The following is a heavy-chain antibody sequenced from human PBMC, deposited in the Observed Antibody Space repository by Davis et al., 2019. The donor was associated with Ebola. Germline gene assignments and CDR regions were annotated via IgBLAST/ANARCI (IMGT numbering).Heavy chain of an antibody. V-gene: IGHV3-23*01. CDR1: GFTFSSYW. CDR3: ARRSGYSYGYEGMDV. Sequence: GESLKISCAASGFTFSSYWMNWVRQAPGKGLEWVSAISGSGGSTYYADSVKGRFTISRDNAKNTLYLQMNSLRAEDTAVYYCARRSGYSYGYEGMDVWGKGTTVTVSS. CDR2: ISGSGGST. D-gene: IGHD5-18*01. J-gene: IGHJ6*04.